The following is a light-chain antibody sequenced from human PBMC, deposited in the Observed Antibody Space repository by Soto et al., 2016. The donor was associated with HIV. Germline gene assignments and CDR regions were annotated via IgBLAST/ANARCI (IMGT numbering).Light chain of an antibody. CDR2: GDS. V-gene: IGLV3-21*03. CDR3: QVWDSSSDHWV. J-gene: IGLJ3*02. CDR1: NIGSKS. Sequence: SYELTQPPSVSVAPGKTARFTCGGNNIGSKSVHWYQQKPGQAPVLVVYGDSDRPSGIPERFSGSNSGNTATLTISRVEAGDEADYYCQVWDSSSDHWVFGGGTKLTVL.